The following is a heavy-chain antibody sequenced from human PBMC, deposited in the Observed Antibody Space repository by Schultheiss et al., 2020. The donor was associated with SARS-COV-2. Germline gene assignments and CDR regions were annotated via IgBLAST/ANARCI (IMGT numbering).Heavy chain of an antibody. Sequence: GGSLRLSCAASGFTFSSYAMSWVRQAPGKGLEWVSAISGSGGSTYYADSVKGRFTISRDNSKNSLYLQTNSLRDEDTAGYYCARERGRDYYYYGMDVWGQGTAVTVSS. J-gene: IGHJ6*02. CDR2: ISGSGGST. CDR1: GFTFSSYA. V-gene: IGHV3-23*01. CDR3: ARERGRDYYYYGMDV.